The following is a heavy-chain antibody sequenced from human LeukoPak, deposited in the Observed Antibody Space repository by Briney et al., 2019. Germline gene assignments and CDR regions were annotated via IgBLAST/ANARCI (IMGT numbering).Heavy chain of an antibody. Sequence: ASVKVSCKASGYTFTSYDVNWVRQATGQGLEWMGWISAYNGNTNYAQKLQGRVTMTTDTSTSTAYLELRGLRSDDTAVYYCARGASFPPYYFDYWGQGTLVTVSS. J-gene: IGHJ4*02. CDR2: ISAYNGNT. CDR1: GYTFTSYD. V-gene: IGHV1-18*01. CDR3: ARGASFPPYYFDY. D-gene: IGHD2-21*01.